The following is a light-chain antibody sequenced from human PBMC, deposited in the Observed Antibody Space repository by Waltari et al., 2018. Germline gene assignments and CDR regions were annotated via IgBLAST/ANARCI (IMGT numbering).Light chain of an antibody. CDR2: GAS. Sequence: VLTQSPGTLSLSPGERVTLSCRASQSLTKRYLAWYQQKPGQAPRLRIYGASSRAAGIPDRVSGSGSGTDFTLTISRLEPEDFAVYYCQQYGSSVLYTFGQGTKLEIK. CDR1: QSLTKRY. CDR3: QQYGSSVLYT. V-gene: IGKV3-20*01. J-gene: IGKJ2*01.